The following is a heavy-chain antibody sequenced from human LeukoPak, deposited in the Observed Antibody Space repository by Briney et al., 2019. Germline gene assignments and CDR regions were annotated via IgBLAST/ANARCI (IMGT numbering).Heavy chain of an antibody. D-gene: IGHD1-26*01. CDR1: GFILSDYA. Sequence: GGSLRLSCAASGFILSDYAIHWVRQGPGKGLEYVAAISSNGAKTFYAEPVKGRFTISRNNSDNTVDLQMDSLRVEDMGVYYCARGRGGSYDSWGQGILVTVSS. CDR3: ARGRGGSYDS. CDR2: ISSNGAKT. V-gene: IGHV3-64*02. J-gene: IGHJ4*02.